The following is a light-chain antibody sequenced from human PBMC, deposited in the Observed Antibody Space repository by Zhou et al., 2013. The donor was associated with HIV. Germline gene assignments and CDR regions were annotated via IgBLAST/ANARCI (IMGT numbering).Light chain of an antibody. CDR3: QQYGSLLT. J-gene: IGKJ3*01. V-gene: IGKV3-20*01. CDR2: GAS. Sequence: EIVLTQSPGTLSLSPGDGATLSCRASQSVSSSYLAWYQQKPGQAPRLLIYGASSRATGIPDRFSGSGSGTDFTLTISRLEPEDFAVYYCQQYGSLLTFDPGTKVDIK. CDR1: QSVSSSY.